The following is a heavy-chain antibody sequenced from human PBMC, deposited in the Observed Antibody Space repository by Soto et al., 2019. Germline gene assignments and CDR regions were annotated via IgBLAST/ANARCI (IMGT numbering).Heavy chain of an antibody. D-gene: IGHD3-22*01. V-gene: IGHV4-30-4*01. CDR2: IYYSGST. CDR3: ARERRDYYDCSGYYGFDY. J-gene: IGHJ4*02. CDR1: GGSISSGDYY. Sequence: QVQLQESGPGLVKPSQTLSLTCTVSGGSISSGDYYWSWIRQPPGKGLEWIGYIYYSGSTYYNPSLKSRVTISVDTSKNHFSLKLSSVTAAVTAVYYCARERRDYYDCSGYYGFDYWGQGTLVTVSS.